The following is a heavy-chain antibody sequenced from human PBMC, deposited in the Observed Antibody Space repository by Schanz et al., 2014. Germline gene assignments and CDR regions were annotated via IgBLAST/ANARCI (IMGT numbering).Heavy chain of an antibody. CDR2: TNGDGTNA. J-gene: IGHJ6*03. CDR1: GFTFGSYG. CDR3: ARDGDRFYHNYYMDV. V-gene: IGHV3-48*01. Sequence: EEQLLQSGGGLVQPGGSLRLSCAASGFTFGSYGMSWVRQGPGKGLEWVSCTNGDGTNAKYADSVKGRFTISRDNARNSLYLHMNTLGAEDTAVYYCARDGDRFYHNYYMDVWGKGTAVAVSS. D-gene: IGHD4-17*01.